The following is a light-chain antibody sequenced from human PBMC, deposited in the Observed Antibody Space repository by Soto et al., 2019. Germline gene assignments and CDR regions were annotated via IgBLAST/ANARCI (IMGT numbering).Light chain of an antibody. CDR1: SSDVGGYNY. CDR3: SSYTSRSTLEVG. CDR2: DVS. Sequence: QSVLTQPASVSGSPGQSITISCTGTSSDVGGYNYVSWYQQHPGKAPKLMIYDVSNRPSGVSNRFSGSKSGNTASLTISGPPAEDEADYYCSSYTSRSTLEVGIGGGTKLTVL. J-gene: IGLJ2*01. V-gene: IGLV2-14*01.